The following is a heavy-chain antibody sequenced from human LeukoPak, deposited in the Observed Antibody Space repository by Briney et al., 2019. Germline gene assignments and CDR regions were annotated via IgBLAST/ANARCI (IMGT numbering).Heavy chain of an antibody. CDR1: GFRFSDYS. J-gene: IGHJ4*02. V-gene: IGHV3-21*01. Sequence: PGGSLRLSCAASGFRFSDYSVAWVRQAPGKGLEWVSIISRDGINIYYADSLKGRITISRDNAKNSLSPQVNSLRAEDTAVYYCARGGTSVTRHFDCWGQGTLVTVSS. D-gene: IGHD4-17*01. CDR2: ISRDGINI. CDR3: ARGGTSVTRHFDC.